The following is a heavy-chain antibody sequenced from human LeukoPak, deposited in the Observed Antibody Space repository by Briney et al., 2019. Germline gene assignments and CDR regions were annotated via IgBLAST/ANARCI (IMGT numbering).Heavy chain of an antibody. CDR3: ATVPYSHGELSGYSYGYFDY. CDR1: ACTFSSYA. CDR2: IIPIFGTA. Sequence: SVTLSCTASACTFSSYAISWVRQAPGQGHERMGGIIPIFGTADYSQTFQGRGTITADESTSTASMELSRLRSEDTAVYDCATVPYSHGELSGYSYGYFDYWGQGTMVTVSS. D-gene: IGHD5-18*01. J-gene: IGHJ4*02. V-gene: IGHV1-69*13.